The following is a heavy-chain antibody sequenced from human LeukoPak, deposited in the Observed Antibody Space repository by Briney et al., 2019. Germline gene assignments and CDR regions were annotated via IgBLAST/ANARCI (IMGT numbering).Heavy chain of an antibody. CDR1: GYNFTTFW. Sequence: GESLKISCKTSGYNFTTFWIGWVRQMPGKGLEWMGIIYPGDSDTRYSPSFQGQVTISADKSISTAYLQWSSLKASDTAMYYCARTMTTPRQDWFDPWGQGTLVTVSS. J-gene: IGHJ5*02. CDR3: ARTMTTPRQDWFDP. CDR2: IYPGDSDT. D-gene: IGHD4-11*01. V-gene: IGHV5-51*01.